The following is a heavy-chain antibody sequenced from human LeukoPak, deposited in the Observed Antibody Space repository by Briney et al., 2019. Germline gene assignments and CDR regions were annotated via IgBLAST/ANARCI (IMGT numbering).Heavy chain of an antibody. CDR2: IYYSGST. Sequence: SETLSLTCTVSGASTSSGNSYWSWIRQPPGKGLEWIGYIYYSGSTYYNPSLKSRVTISVDTSKNQFSLKLSSVTAADTAVYYCARSNCGYDSIPNYMDVWGKGTTVTVSS. V-gene: IGHV4-30-4*08. CDR3: ARSNCGYDSIPNYMDV. D-gene: IGHD5-12*01. CDR1: GASTSSGNSY. J-gene: IGHJ6*03.